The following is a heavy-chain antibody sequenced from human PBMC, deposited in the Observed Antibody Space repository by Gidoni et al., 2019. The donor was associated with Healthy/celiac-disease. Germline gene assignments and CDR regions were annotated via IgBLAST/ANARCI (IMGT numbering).Heavy chain of an antibody. V-gene: IGHV4-39*01. CDR3: ARHGPLGYCSSTSCREAVDY. J-gene: IGHJ4*02. CDR1: GGSISSSSYY. Sequence: QLQLQESGPGLVKPSETLSLTCTVSGGSISSSSYYWGWIRQPPGKGLEWIGSIYYSGSTYYNPSLKSRVTISVDTSKNQFSLKLSSVTAADTAVYYCARHGPLGYCSSTSCREAVDYWGQGTLVTVSS. CDR2: IYYSGST. D-gene: IGHD2-2*01.